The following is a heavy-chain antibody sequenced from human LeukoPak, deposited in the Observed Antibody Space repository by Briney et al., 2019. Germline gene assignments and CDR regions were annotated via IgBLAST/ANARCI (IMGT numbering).Heavy chain of an antibody. D-gene: IGHD6-13*01. CDR1: GFTFSSYW. Sequence: GGSLRLSCAASGFTFSSYWMSWVRQAPGKGLEWVANIKQDGSEKYYVDSVKGRFTISRDNAKSSLYLQMNSLRAEDTAVYYCARPPMAHTAGKYYFDYWGQGTLVTVSS. CDR3: ARPPMAHTAGKYYFDY. J-gene: IGHJ4*02. V-gene: IGHV3-7*01. CDR2: IKQDGSEK.